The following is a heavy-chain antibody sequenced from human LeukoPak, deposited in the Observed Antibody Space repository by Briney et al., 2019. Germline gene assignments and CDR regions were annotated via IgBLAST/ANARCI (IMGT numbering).Heavy chain of an antibody. Sequence: GGSLRLSCAASRFTFSTYGMHWVRQAPGKGLEWVAFIRYDGSNKFYTDSVKGRFTISRDNSKNTLYLQMNSLRAEDTAVYYCARHKVEFDYWGQGTLVTVSS. J-gene: IGHJ4*02. CDR3: ARHKVEFDY. CDR1: RFTFSTYG. CDR2: IRYDGSNK. D-gene: IGHD1-1*01. V-gene: IGHV3-30*02.